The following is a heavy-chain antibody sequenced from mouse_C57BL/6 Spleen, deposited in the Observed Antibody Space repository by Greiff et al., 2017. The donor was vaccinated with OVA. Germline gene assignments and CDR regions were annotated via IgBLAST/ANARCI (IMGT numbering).Heavy chain of an antibody. Sequence: VKLQQPGAELVMPGASVKLSCKASGYTFTSYWMHWVKQRPGQGLEWIGEIDPSDSYTNYNQKFKGKSTLTVDKSSSTAYMQLSSLTSEDSAVYYCARYSNYVPDYWGQGTTLTVSS. J-gene: IGHJ2*01. CDR1: GYTFTSYW. D-gene: IGHD2-5*01. CDR3: ARYSNYVPDY. CDR2: IDPSDSYT. V-gene: IGHV1-69*01.